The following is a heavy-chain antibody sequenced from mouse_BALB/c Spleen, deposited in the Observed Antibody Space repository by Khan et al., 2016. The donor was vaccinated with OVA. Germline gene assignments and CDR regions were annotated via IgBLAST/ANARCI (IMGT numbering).Heavy chain of an antibody. J-gene: IGHJ4*01. D-gene: IGHD1-1*01. CDR1: GYTFTSYW. CDR2: IAPGSGSS. V-gene: IGHV1S41*01. CDR3: AREDSYGRTCYAKDY. Sequence: DLVKPGTSVKLSCKASGYTFTSYWINWIKQRPGQGLEWIGRIAPGSGSSYYNEMFKGKATLTLDTSSSTAYIQLSSLSSEDSAVYCCAREDSYGRTCYAKDYWGQGTSVTVAS.